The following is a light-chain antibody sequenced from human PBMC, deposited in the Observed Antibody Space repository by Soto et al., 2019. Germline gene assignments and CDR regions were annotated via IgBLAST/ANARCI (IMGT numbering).Light chain of an antibody. CDR3: QQYGSSPLT. CDR2: GAS. Sequence: ELVMTQSPATLSVSPGERATLSCRASETVATNLAWYQQKPGQAPRLLISGASTRAAGISDRFRGSGSGTDFTLTISRLEPEDFAVYYCQQYGSSPLTFGQGTKVDIK. CDR1: ETVATN. V-gene: IGKV3-20*01. J-gene: IGKJ1*01.